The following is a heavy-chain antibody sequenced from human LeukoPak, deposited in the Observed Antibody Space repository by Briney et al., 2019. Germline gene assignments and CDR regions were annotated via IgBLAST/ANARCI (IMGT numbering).Heavy chain of an antibody. CDR2: IYHSGST. V-gene: IGHV4-38-2*02. D-gene: IGHD3-10*01. J-gene: IGHJ6*03. CDR1: GYSISSGYY. Sequence: SETLSLTCTVSGYSISSGYYWGWIRQPPGKGLEWIGSIYHSGSTYYNPSLRSRVTISVDTSKKQFSLKLSAVTAADTAVYYCASVRRGFGESSKYYSYYYMDVWGNGTTVTISS. CDR3: ASVRRGFGESSKYYSYYYMDV.